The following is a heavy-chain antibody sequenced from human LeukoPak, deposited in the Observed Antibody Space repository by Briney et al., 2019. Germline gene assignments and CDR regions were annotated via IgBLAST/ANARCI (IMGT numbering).Heavy chain of an antibody. CDR3: ARDVAYYDFWSGYYSNYYYGMDV. J-gene: IGHJ6*02. V-gene: IGHV3-48*04. CDR2: ISSSGSTI. CDR1: GLTFTTYA. Sequence: GGSLRLSCAASGLTFTTYAMTWVRQAPGKGLEWVSYISSSGSTIYYADSVKGRFTISRDNAKNSLYLQMNSLRAEDTAVYYCARDVAYYDFWSGYYSNYYYGMDVWGQGTTVTVSS. D-gene: IGHD3-3*01.